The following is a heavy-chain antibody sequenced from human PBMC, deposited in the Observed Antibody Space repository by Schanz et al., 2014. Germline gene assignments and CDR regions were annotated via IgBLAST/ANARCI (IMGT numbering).Heavy chain of an antibody. CDR1: EFTFSSYK. D-gene: IGHD4-17*01. J-gene: IGHJ5*01. Sequence: EVQLVESGGGLVQPGGSLRLSCEASEFTFSSYKMNWVRQAPGKGLEWVSSISSSGSYIHYADSVRGRFTISRDRFQNTLYLRMSSLRAEDTAVYYCARPRFDYGEVDSWGQGTLVTVSS. CDR2: ISSSGSYI. V-gene: IGHV3-21*01. CDR3: ARPRFDYGEVDS.